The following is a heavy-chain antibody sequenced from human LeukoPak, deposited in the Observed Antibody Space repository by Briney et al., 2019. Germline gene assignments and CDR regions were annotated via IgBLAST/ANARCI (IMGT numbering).Heavy chain of an antibody. CDR2: INSDGSST. CDR3: ARGLSGYASSLGY. V-gene: IGHV3-74*01. D-gene: IGHD6-6*01. J-gene: IGHJ4*02. Sequence: HPGRSLRPSCAASGFPFSSYWMHWVRQAPGKGLVWVSRINSDGSSTSYADSVRGRFSISRDNAKNTLYLQMNSLRAEDTAVYYCARGLSGYASSLGYWGQGTLVTVPA. CDR1: GFPFSSYW.